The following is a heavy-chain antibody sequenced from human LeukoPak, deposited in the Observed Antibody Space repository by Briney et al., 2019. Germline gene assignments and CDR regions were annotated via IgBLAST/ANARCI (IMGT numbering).Heavy chain of an antibody. CDR1: GFTFSSYS. V-gene: IGHV3-21*04. Sequence: GGSLRLSCAASGFTFSSYSMNWVRQAPGKGLEWVSSISSSSSYIYYADSVKGRFTISRDNAKNSPYLRMNSLRAEDTAVYYCASGVYGIDYWGQGTLVTVSS. CDR2: ISSSSSYI. CDR3: ASGVYGIDY. J-gene: IGHJ4*02. D-gene: IGHD3-16*01.